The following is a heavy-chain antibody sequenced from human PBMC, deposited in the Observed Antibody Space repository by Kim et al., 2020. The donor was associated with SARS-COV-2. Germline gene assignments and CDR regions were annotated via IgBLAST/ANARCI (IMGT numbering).Heavy chain of an antibody. J-gene: IGHJ6*02. CDR3: TTERAIWSGYSLHYYYYYGMDV. V-gene: IGHV3-15*01. Sequence: GGSLRLSCAASGFTFSNAWMSWVRQAPGKGLEWVGRIKSKTDGGTTDYAAPVKGRFTISRDDSKNTLYLQMNSLKTEDTAVYYCTTERAIWSGYSLHYYYYYGMDVWGQGTTVTVSS. CDR2: IKSKTDGGTT. CDR1: GFTFSNAW. D-gene: IGHD3-3*01.